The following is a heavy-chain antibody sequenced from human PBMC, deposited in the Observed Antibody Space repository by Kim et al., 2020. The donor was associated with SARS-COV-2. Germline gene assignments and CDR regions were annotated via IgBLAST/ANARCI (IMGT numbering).Heavy chain of an antibody. Sequence: KPTYAQGFAGRFVFPMDTSVSTAYLEVSNLKAEDTAVYYCARDSTGYFDSWGQGTLVTVSS. V-gene: IGHV7-4-1*02. J-gene: IGHJ4*02. CDR2: KP. CDR3: ARDSTGYFDS. D-gene: IGHD2-8*02.